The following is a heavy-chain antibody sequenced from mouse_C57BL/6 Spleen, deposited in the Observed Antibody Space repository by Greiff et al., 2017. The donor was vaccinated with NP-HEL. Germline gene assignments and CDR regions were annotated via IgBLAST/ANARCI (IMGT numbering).Heavy chain of an antibody. CDR2: INPSNGGT. D-gene: IGHD4-1*01. J-gene: IGHJ2*01. CDR3: ARGWDLYYFDY. V-gene: IGHV1-53*01. Sequence: VQLQQSGIELVKPGASVKLSCKASGYTFTSYWMHWVKQRPGQGLEWIGNINPSNGGTNYNEKFQSKATLTVDKSSSTAYMQLSSLTSEDSAVYYCARGWDLYYFDYWGQGTTLTVSS. CDR1: GYTFTSYW.